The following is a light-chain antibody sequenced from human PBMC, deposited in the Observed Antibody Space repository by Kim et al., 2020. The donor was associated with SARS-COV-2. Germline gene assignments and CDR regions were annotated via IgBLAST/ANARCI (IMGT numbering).Light chain of an antibody. CDR2: EDN. J-gene: IGLJ2*01. CDR3: QSYDGTTEV. Sequence: GKTVATACTRSGDSIASNNVQWYQQRPGSSPSTVIYEDNQRPSGVPDRFSGSIDISANTASLTISGLETEDEADYYCQSYDGTTEVFGGGTQLTVL. CDR1: GDSIASNN. V-gene: IGLV6-57*01.